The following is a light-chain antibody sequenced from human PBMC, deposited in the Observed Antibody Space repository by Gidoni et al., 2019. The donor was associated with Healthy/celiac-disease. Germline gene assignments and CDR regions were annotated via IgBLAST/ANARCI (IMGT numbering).Light chain of an antibody. CDR1: QSVSSY. CDR2: DAS. Sequence: EIVWTQSPATLALSPGERATLSCRASQSVSSYLAWYQQKPGQAPRLLIYDASNRATGIPARFSGSGSGTDFPLTISSLEPEDFAVYCCQQRSNWPPLTFGGGTKLEIK. V-gene: IGKV3-11*01. J-gene: IGKJ4*01. CDR3: QQRSNWPPLT.